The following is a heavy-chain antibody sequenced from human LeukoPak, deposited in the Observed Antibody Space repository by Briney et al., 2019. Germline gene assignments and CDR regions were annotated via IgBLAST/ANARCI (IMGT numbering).Heavy chain of an antibody. CDR3: AKSNGYGLVGI. D-gene: IGHD3-10*01. V-gene: IGHV4-39*07. CDR2: IYYSGST. Sequence: SETLSLTCTVSGGSISSSSYYWGWIRQPPGKGLEWIGSIYYSGSTYYNPSLKSRVTISVDTSKNQFSLKLTSVTAADTALYYCAKSNGYGLVGIWGQGTMVTVSS. CDR1: GGSISSSSYY. J-gene: IGHJ3*02.